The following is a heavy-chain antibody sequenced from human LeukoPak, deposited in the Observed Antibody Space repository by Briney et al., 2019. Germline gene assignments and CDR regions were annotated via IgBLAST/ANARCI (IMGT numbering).Heavy chain of an antibody. Sequence: GGSLRLSCAASGFTFDDYAMHWVRQAPGKGLEWVSGIKSDGSNYYADSVKGRFTIFRDNAKNTLYLQMNSLRAEDTAVYYCASWPGGWYGEDSWGQGTLVTVSS. CDR1: GFTFDDYA. D-gene: IGHD6-19*01. J-gene: IGHJ4*02. CDR3: ASWPGGWYGEDS. CDR2: IKSDGSNY. V-gene: IGHV3-74*01.